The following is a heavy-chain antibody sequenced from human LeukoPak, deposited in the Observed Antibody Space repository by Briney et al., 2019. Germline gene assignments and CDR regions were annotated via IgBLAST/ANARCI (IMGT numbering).Heavy chain of an antibody. V-gene: IGHV4-34*01. Sequence: PSETLSLTCAVYGGSFSGYYWSWIRQPPGKGLEWIGEINHSGSTNYNPSLKSRVTISVDTSKNQISLKLSSVTAADAAVYYCARAGTRSFYYYYYYMDVWGKGTTVTVSS. J-gene: IGHJ6*03. CDR3: ARAGTRSFYYYYYYMDV. D-gene: IGHD1-1*01. CDR2: INHSGST. CDR1: GGSFSGYY.